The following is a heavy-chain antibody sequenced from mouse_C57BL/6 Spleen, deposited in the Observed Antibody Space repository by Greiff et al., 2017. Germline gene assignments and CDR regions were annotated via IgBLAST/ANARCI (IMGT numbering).Heavy chain of an antibody. CDR3: ARTGKYFDV. CDR1: GFTFSDSG. V-gene: IGHV5-17*01. D-gene: IGHD4-1*01. J-gene: IGHJ1*03. CDR2: ISSGSSTI. Sequence: EVKLVESGGGLVKPGGSLKLSCAASGFTFSDSGMHWVRQAPEKGLEWVAYISSGSSTIYYADTVKGRFTISRDNAKNTLFLQMTSLRSEDTAMYYCARTGKYFDVWGTGTTVRLL.